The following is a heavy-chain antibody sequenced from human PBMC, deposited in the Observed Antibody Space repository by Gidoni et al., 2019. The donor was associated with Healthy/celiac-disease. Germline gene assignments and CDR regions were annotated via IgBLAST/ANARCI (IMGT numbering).Heavy chain of an antibody. D-gene: IGHD3-9*01. Sequence: QVQLVESGGGVVQPGRSLRLSCAATGLTFSSYGMHWVRQAPGKGLEWVAVIWYDGSNKYYADSVKGRFTISRDNSKNTLYLQMNSLRAEDTAVYYCARGHYDILTGRGNNWFDPWGQGTLVTVSS. CDR2: IWYDGSNK. J-gene: IGHJ5*02. CDR1: GLTFSSYG. CDR3: ARGHYDILTGRGNNWFDP. V-gene: IGHV3-33*01.